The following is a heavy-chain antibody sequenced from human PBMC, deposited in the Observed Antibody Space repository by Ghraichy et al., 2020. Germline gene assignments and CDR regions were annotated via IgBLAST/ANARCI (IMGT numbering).Heavy chain of an antibody. D-gene: IGHD6-19*01. CDR1: RAHVSTYA. V-gene: IGHV1-69*13. J-gene: IGHJ2*01. Sequence: SVKVSCKIGRAHVSTYAISWERVAPGQGHKWKGGIIPIFGTANYAQKFQGRVTITADESTSTAYMELSSLRSEDTAVYYCTMAVAGPDEYFDLWGRVTLVTAAS. CDR2: IIPIFGTA. CDR3: TMAVAGPDEYFDL.